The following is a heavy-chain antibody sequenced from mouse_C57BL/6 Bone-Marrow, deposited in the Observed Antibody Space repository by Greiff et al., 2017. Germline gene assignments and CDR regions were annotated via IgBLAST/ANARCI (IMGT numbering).Heavy chain of an antibody. D-gene: IGHD2-12*01. V-gene: IGHV5-4*01. CDR3: ARHYYSIYYYAMDY. CDR1: GFTFSSYA. CDR2: ISDGGSYT. J-gene: IGHJ4*01. Sequence: VQLKESGGGLVKPGGSLKLSCAASGFTFSSYAMSWVRQTPEKRLEWVATISDGGSYTYYPDNVKGRFTISRDNAKNNLYLQMSHLKSEDTAMYYCARHYYSIYYYAMDYWGQGTSVTVSS.